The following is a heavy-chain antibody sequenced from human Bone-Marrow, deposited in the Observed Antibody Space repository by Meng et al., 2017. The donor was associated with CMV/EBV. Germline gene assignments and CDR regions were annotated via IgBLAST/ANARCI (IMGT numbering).Heavy chain of an antibody. J-gene: IGHJ4*02. Sequence: GGSLRLSCAASGFTFDDYGMSWVRQAPGKGLEWVSGINWNGGSTGYADSVKGRFTISRDNAKNSLYLQMNSLRAEDTAVYYCARGLAAGGSGIYDYWGQGTLVTVSS. CDR2: INWNGGST. D-gene: IGHD6-13*01. CDR3: ARGLAAGGSGIYDY. CDR1: GFTFDDYG. V-gene: IGHV3-20*04.